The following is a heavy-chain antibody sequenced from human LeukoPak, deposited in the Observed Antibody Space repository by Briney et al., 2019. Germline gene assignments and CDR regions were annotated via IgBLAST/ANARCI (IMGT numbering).Heavy chain of an antibody. D-gene: IGHD6-13*01. CDR2: MNPNSGNT. V-gene: IGHV1-8*01. CDR3: AREFAGSSWYSWSAFDI. CDR1: GYTFTSYD. J-gene: IGHJ3*02. Sequence: ASVKVSCKASGYTFTSYDINWVRQATGQGLEWMGWMNPNSGNTGYAQKFQGRVTMTRNTSISTAYMELSSLRAEDTAVYYCAREFAGSSWYSWSAFDIWGQGTMVTVSS.